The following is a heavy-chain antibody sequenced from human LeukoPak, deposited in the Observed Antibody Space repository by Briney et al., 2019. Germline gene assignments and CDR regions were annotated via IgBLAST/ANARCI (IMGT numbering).Heavy chain of an antibody. CDR1: GFTFSSYG. CDR3: AKGGVNPVTAGDY. J-gene: IGHJ4*02. D-gene: IGHD2-21*02. V-gene: IGHV3-30*18. Sequence: PGGSLRLSCAASGFTFSSYGMHWVRQAPGKGLEWVAVISYDGSNKYYADSVKGRFTISRDNSKNTLYLQMNSLRGDDTAIYYCAKGGVNPVTAGDYWGQGTLVTVSS. CDR2: ISYDGSNK.